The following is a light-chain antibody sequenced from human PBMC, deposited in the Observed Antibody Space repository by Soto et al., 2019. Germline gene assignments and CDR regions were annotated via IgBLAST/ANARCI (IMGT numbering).Light chain of an antibody. CDR3: QQYETSLLT. Sequence: EIVLTQSPGTLSLSPGARATLSCRASEALYKMYLAWYQQRPGQAPRLLIYGASSRATGIPDRFSGRGSGTDFTLIISRLEPEDFAVYYCQQYETSLLTFGGGTKVEIK. CDR1: EALYKMY. J-gene: IGKJ4*01. V-gene: IGKV3-20*01. CDR2: GAS.